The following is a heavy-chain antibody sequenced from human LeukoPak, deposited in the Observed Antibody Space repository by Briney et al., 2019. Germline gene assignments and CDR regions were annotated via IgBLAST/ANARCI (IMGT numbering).Heavy chain of an antibody. CDR2: IYYSGST. CDR3: ARQRASRGGSVIYYYYGMDV. V-gene: IGHV4-59*08. D-gene: IGHD2/OR15-2a*01. Sequence: SETLSLTCTVSGGSISRYDWIWIRQPPGKGLEWIGYIYYSGSTNYNPSLKSRVTISVDTSKNQFSLKLSSVTAADTAVYYCARQRASRGGSVIYYYYGMDVWGQGTTVTVSS. CDR1: GGSISRYD. J-gene: IGHJ6*02.